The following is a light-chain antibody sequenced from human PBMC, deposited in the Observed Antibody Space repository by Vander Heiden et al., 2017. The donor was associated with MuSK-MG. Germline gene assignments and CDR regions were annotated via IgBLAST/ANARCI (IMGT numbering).Light chain of an antibody. CDR1: SLRSYY. CDR2: GKN. Sequence: SSELTQDPAVSVALGQTVRITCQGDSLRSYYASWYQQKPGQAPVLVIYGKNNRPSGIPDRFSGSSSGNTASLTITGAQAEDEADYYCNSQDSSGKQGVFGGGTKLPVL. V-gene: IGLV3-19*01. CDR3: NSQDSSGKQGV. J-gene: IGLJ2*01.